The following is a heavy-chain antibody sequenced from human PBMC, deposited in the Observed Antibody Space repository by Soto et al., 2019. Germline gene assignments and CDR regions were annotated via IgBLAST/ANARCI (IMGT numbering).Heavy chain of an antibody. D-gene: IGHD3-10*01. V-gene: IGHV4-34*01. CDR3: ASEGILWFGELLYSPGYYGMDV. CDR2: INHSGST. CDR1: GGSFSGYY. Sequence: SETLSLTCAVYGGSFSGYYWSWIRQPPGKGLEWIGEINHSGSTNYNPSLKSRVTISVDTSKNQFSLKLSSVTAADTAVYYCASEGILWFGELLYSPGYYGMDVWGQGTTVTVSS. J-gene: IGHJ6*02.